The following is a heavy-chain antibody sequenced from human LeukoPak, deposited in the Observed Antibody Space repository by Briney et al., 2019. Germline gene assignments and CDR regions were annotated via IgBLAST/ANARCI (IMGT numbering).Heavy chain of an antibody. Sequence: SEAQSLTCTVSGGSISSGDYYWSWIRQPPGKGLEWIGYIYYSGSTYYNPSLKSRVTISVDTSKNQFSLKLSSVTAADTAVYYCARDLGARITMVRGARYTYYFDYWGQGTLVTVSS. CDR1: GGSISSGDYY. V-gene: IGHV4-30-4*01. D-gene: IGHD3-10*01. J-gene: IGHJ4*02. CDR3: ARDLGARITMVRGARYTYYFDY. CDR2: IYYSGST.